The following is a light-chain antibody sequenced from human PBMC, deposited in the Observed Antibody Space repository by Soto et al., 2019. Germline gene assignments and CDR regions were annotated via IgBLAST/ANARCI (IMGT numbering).Light chain of an antibody. V-gene: IGKV4-1*01. CDR1: QSLLYSSNNKNY. CDR3: QQYLSIPRT. J-gene: IGKJ1*01. Sequence: DVVMTQSPDSLAVSLGERATINCKSSQSLLYSSNNKNYLAWYQRKPGQPPKLLIYWASTRESGVPDRFSGSGSGTDFPLTISSLQAEDVAVYYCQQYLSIPRTFGQGTKVEIK. CDR2: WAS.